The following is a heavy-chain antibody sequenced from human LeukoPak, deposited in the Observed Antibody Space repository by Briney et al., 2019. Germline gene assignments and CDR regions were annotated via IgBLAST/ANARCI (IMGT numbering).Heavy chain of an antibody. D-gene: IGHD3-10*01. CDR1: GGSISRYY. CDR3: ARADHYYGSGSYYVFDY. V-gene: IGHV4-4*07. Sequence: SETLSLTCTVSGGSISRYYWSWIRQPAGKGLEWIGRIYTSGSTNYNPSLKSRVTMSVDTSKNQFSLKLSSVTAADTAVYYCARADHYYGSGSYYVFDYWGQGTLVTVSS. J-gene: IGHJ4*02. CDR2: IYTSGST.